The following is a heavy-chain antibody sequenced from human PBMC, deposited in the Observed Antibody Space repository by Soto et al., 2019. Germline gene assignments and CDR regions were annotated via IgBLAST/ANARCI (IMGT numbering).Heavy chain of an antibody. V-gene: IGHV4-34*01. CDR3: ARGVGYCSSTSCYINWFDP. CDR2: INHSGST. J-gene: IGHJ5*02. CDR1: GGSFSGYY. D-gene: IGHD2-2*01. Sequence: PSETLSLTCAVYGGSFSGYYWSWIRQPPGKGLEWIGEINHSGSTNYNPSLKSRVTISVDRSKNQFSLKLSSVTAADTAVYYCARGVGYCSSTSCYINWFDPWGQGTLVTVSS.